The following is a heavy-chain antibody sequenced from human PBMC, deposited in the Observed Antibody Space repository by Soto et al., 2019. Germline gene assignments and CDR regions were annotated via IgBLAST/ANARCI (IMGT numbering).Heavy chain of an antibody. Sequence: SETLSLTCAVYGGSFSGYYWSWIRQPPGKGLEWIREINHSGSTNYNPSLKSRVTISVDTSKNQFSLKLGSVTAADTAVYYCARLGGYYQAFDHWGQGTLVTVSS. CDR1: GGSFSGYY. CDR3: ARLGGYYQAFDH. V-gene: IGHV4-34*01. CDR2: INHSGST. D-gene: IGHD3-3*01. J-gene: IGHJ4*02.